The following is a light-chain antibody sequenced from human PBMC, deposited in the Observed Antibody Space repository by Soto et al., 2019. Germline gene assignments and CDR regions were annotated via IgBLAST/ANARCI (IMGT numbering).Light chain of an antibody. CDR2: DAS. J-gene: IGKJ3*01. Sequence: EIVLTQSPGTLSLSPGERAILSCRASQNIDNFLVWYQQKPGQAPRLLIYDASKRATGIPARFSGSGSGTDFTLTISSLEPEDFAVYYCQQRYTLITFGPGTKVDIK. CDR1: QNIDNF. V-gene: IGKV3-11*01. CDR3: QQRYTLIT.